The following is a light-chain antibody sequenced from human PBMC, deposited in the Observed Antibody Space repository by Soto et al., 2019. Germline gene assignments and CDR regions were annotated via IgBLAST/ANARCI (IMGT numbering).Light chain of an antibody. CDR2: GAS. V-gene: IGKV3-15*01. CDR3: QQRSNWIT. CDR1: QSISDT. Sequence: EIVMTQSPATLSVSPGGRATLYCRASQSISDTLAWYQQKPGQAPRLLIHGASTRATGFPARFSGSGSGTDFTLTISSLEPEDFAVYYCQQRSNWITFGQGTRLEIK. J-gene: IGKJ5*01.